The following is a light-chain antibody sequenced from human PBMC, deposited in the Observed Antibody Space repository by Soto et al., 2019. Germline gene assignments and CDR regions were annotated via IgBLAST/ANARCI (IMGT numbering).Light chain of an antibody. CDR1: SSYVGAYDF. CDR2: DVN. Sequence: QSVLTQPAPLSGAPGQSIAMSRPGTSSYVGAYDFVSWYQQHPGKAPKLLIYDVNNRPSGISSRFSGSKSGNTASLTISGLQAEDEAEYYCSSYTTGSAEVFGTGTKVTVL. V-gene: IGLV2-14*03. J-gene: IGLJ1*01. CDR3: SSYTTGSAEV.